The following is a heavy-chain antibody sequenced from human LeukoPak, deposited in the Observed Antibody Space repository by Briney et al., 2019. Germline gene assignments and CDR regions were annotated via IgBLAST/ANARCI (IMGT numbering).Heavy chain of an antibody. CDR1: GFTFSSYG. Sequence: PGRSLRLSCAASGFTFSSYGMHWVRQAPGKGLEWVAVIWYDGSNKYYADSVKGRFTISRDNSKNTLYLKMNSLRAEDTAVYYCAKSHGVTIFGVVHNWFDPWGQGTLVTVSS. CDR3: AKSHGVTIFGVVHNWFDP. V-gene: IGHV3-33*06. D-gene: IGHD3-3*01. J-gene: IGHJ5*02. CDR2: IWYDGSNK.